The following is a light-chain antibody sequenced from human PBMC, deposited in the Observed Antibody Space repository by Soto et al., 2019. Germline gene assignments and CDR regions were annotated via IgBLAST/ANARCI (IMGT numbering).Light chain of an antibody. Sequence: DIQMTHSPSTLSASVGDRATITCRASQSISSWLAWYQQKPGKAPKLLIYDASSLESGVPSRFSGSGSGTEFTLTISSLQPDDFATYYCQQYNSYSVAFGQGTKV. CDR3: QQYNSYSVA. J-gene: IGKJ1*01. CDR1: QSISSW. V-gene: IGKV1-5*01. CDR2: DAS.